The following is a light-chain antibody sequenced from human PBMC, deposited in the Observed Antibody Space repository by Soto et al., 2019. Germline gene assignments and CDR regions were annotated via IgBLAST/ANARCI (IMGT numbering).Light chain of an antibody. V-gene: IGKV3-20*01. CDR1: HSVSSSS. CDR3: QHYGTSMWT. Sequence: EIVLTQSPGTLSLSPGGRATLSCRASHSVSSSSLSWYQRKPGQAPRLLIYDTSSRATDIPDRFSGSGSGTDFILTISRLEPEDFTVYYCQHYGTSMWTFGQGTKVDIK. J-gene: IGKJ1*01. CDR2: DTS.